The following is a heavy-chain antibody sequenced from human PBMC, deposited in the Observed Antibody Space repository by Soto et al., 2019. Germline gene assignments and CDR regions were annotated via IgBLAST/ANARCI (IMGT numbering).Heavy chain of an antibody. D-gene: IGHD3-22*01. Sequence: PGGSLRLSCAASGFTFSSYAMSWVRQAPGKGLEWVSAISGSGGSTYYADSVKGRFTISRDNSKNTLYLQMNSLRAEDTAVYYCAHAGYYDSSGYYSYYYYGMDVWGQGTTVTVSS. V-gene: IGHV3-23*01. CDR3: AHAGYYDSSGYYSYYYYGMDV. CDR2: ISGSGGST. J-gene: IGHJ6*02. CDR1: GFTFSSYA.